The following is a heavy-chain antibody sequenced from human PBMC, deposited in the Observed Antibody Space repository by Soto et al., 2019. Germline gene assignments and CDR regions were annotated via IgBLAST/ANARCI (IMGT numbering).Heavy chain of an antibody. CDR3: ARELRDTVVNSWYFDL. J-gene: IGHJ2*01. V-gene: IGHV4-31*03. D-gene: IGHD2-15*01. CDR2: IYYSGST. CDR1: GGSISSGGYY. Sequence: QVQLQESGPGLVKPSQTLSLTCTVSGGSISSGGYYWSWIRQHPGKGLEWIGYIYYSGSTYYNPSLKSRVTISVDTSKNQFSQKLSSVTAADTAVYYCARELRDTVVNSWYFDLWGRGTLVTVSS.